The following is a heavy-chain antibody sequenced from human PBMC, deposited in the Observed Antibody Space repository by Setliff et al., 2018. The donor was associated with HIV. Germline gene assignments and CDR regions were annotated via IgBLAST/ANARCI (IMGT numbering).Heavy chain of an antibody. D-gene: IGHD5-18*01. Sequence: GGSLRLSCAASGFALKNYWMHWVRQTPGKGLMWVARVDTGGSGTSYAESVKGRFTISRDDAKNTLYLQMNSLSVDDTAMYYCARAFSGYKFDSWGFEIWGQGTMVTVSS. CDR2: VDTGGSGT. J-gene: IGHJ3*02. CDR1: GFALKNYW. V-gene: IGHV3-74*01. CDR3: ARAFSGYKFDSWGFEI.